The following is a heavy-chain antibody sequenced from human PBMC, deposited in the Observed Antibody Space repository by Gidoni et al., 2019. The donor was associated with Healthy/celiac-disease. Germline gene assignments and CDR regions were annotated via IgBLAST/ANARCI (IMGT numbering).Heavy chain of an antibody. V-gene: IGHV3-30-3*01. CDR1: GFTFSSYA. CDR2: ISYDGSNK. Sequence: QVQLVESGGGVVQPGRSLRLSCAASGFTFSSYAMHWVRQARGKGLEWVAVISYDGSNKYYADSVKGRFTISRDNSKNTLYLQMNSLRAEDTAVYYCARGDIVVVPAAILSYYGMDVWGQGTTVTVSS. D-gene: IGHD2-2*01. J-gene: IGHJ6*02. CDR3: ARGDIVVVPAAILSYYGMDV.